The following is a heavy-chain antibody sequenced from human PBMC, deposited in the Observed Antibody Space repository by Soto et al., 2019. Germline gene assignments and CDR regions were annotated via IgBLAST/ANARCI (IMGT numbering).Heavy chain of an antibody. Sequence: QVQLQESGPGLVKPSQTLSLTCSVSGGSISRRDYYWSWIRQPPGKGLEWIGYIYYNGYTYYNPSLTSRVIISLDTSKNQFSRKLSSVTAADTAVYYCARGRYFDWLVDYWGQGTLVTVSS. J-gene: IGHJ4*02. CDR3: ARGRYFDWLVDY. V-gene: IGHV4-30-4*01. CDR1: GGSISRRDYY. D-gene: IGHD3-9*01. CDR2: IYYNGYT.